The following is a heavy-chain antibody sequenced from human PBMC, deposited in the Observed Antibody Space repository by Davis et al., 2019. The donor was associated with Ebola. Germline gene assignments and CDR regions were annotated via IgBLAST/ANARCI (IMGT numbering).Heavy chain of an antibody. V-gene: IGHV5-51*01. Sequence: GESLKISCKGSGYSFTSYWIGWVRQMPGKGLEWMGIIYPGDSYTNYSPSFQGHVTISADKSISTAYLQWSSLKASDTAMYYCARQSKSVVVPAAKLGMDVWGKGTTVTVSS. D-gene: IGHD2-2*01. CDR3: ARQSKSVVVPAAKLGMDV. CDR2: IYPGDSYT. CDR1: GYSFTSYW. J-gene: IGHJ6*03.